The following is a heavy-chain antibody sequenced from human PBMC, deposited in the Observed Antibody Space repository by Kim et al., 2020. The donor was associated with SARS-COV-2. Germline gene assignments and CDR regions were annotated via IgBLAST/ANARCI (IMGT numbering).Heavy chain of an antibody. CDR1: GFTFGSYV. J-gene: IGHJ4*02. V-gene: IGHV3-23*01. D-gene: IGHD3-16*01. CDR2: ISGSASGL. CDR3: AKSVGGNTAFDS. Sequence: GGSLRLSCTAAGFTFGSYVMNWVRQPPGKGLEWVSGISGSASGLYYEDSVKGRFTISRDTSTNTVFLQMTGLRVEDTAVYYCAKSVGGNTAFDSWGQGTLVTVSS.